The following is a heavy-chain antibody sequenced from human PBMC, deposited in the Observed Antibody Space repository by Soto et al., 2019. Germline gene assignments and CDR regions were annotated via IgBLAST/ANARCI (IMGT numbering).Heavy chain of an antibody. D-gene: IGHD3-9*01. CDR2: ISSDGNKK. CDR1: VCMFSKFG. V-gene: IGHV3-30*03. Sequence: VGSLRLSCASSVCMFSKFGMHWVRQSPGKGLEWVAVISSDGNKKYYGDSVKGRFTISRVNYRNTVSLQMNSLRPEDSAVYYCARDDLDGFLSFYGMEVLGQGTTVILSS. CDR3: ARDDLDGFLSFYGMEV. J-gene: IGHJ6*01.